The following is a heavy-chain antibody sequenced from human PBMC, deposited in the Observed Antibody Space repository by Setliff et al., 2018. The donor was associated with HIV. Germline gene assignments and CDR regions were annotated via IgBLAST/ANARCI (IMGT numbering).Heavy chain of an antibody. CDR1: GYSISSGYY. V-gene: IGHV4-38-2*02. CDR2: IYYTGNT. CDR3: ARRGDSSGYYDAFDV. J-gene: IGHJ3*01. Sequence: TLSLTCTVSGYSISSGYYWGWIRQPPGKGLEWIGSIYYTGNTNYNPSLKSRVSISVDKSKNQLSLKLNSVTAADTAMYYCARRGDSSGYYDAFDVWGQGTKVTVSS. D-gene: IGHD3-22*01.